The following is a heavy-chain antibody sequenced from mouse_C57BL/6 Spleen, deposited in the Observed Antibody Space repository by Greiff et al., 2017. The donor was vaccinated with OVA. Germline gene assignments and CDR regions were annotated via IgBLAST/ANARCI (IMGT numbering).Heavy chain of an antibody. CDR2: INPNNGGT. D-gene: IGHD1-1*01. J-gene: IGHJ3*01. Sequence: VQLQQSGPELVKSGASVKISCKASGYTFTDYYMNWVKQSHGKSLEWIGDINPNNGGTSYNQKFKGKATLTVDKSSSTAYMELRSLTSEDSAGYYCARRYGSSRAWFAYWGQGTLVTVSA. V-gene: IGHV1-26*01. CDR3: ARRYGSSRAWFAY. CDR1: GYTFTDYY.